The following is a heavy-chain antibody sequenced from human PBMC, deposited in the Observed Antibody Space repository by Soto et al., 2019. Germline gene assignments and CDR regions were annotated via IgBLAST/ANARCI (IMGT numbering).Heavy chain of an antibody. J-gene: IGHJ4*02. V-gene: IGHV4-31*01. CDR3: ARVASTGYVWGSYRPYFDY. CDR1: GGSISSGGYY. CDR2: IYYSGST. D-gene: IGHD3-16*02. Sequence: QVQLQESGPGLVKPSQTLSLTCTVSGGSISSGGYYWSWIRQHPGKGLEWIGYIYYSGSTYYNPSGKGPSTMSVDTSTHQCAVKLSSVTAADTAVYYCARVASTGYVWGSYRPYFDYWGQGTLVTVSS.